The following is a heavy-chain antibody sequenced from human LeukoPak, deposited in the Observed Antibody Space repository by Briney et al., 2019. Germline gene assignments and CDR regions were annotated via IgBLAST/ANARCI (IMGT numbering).Heavy chain of an antibody. J-gene: IGHJ4*02. CDR1: GYTFTNYG. CDR3: ARTCSSTSCYFSY. Sequence: ASVKVSCKASGYTFTNYGISWVRQAPGQGLEWMGWISGYNGNTNYAQKLQGRVTMTTDTSTSTAYMELRSLRSDDTAAYYCARTCSSTSCYFSYWGQGTLVTVSS. D-gene: IGHD2-2*01. V-gene: IGHV1-18*01. CDR2: ISGYNGNT.